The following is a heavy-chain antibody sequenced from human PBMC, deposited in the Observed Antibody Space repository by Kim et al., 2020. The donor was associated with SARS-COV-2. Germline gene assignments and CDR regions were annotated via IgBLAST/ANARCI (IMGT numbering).Heavy chain of an antibody. CDR1: FFPFPPSF. J-gene: IGHJ4*02. D-gene: IGHD2-21*01. V-gene: IGHV3-74*01. CDR3: ACGGVTGRLLDY. CDR2: IPTGGTTS. Sequence: GGSLILSFPSSFFPFPPSFLPFVLHVPGPGLEWVSLIPTGGTTSNYAAFVKGRFAISSDILKTTLSLRMTSLRGEGTGVYFCACGGVTGRLLDYWGQGTLVTVSS.